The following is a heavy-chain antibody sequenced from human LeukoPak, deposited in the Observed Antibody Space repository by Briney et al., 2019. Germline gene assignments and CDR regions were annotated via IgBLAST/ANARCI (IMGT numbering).Heavy chain of an antibody. CDR2: INHSRST. CDR3: ARGRLVSGGSGNWFDP. J-gene: IGHJ5*02. V-gene: IGHV4-34*01. CDR1: GGSFSGYN. D-gene: IGHD2-15*01. Sequence: SETLSLTCAVYGGSFSGYNWSWIRQPPGKGREGIGEINHSRSTNYNPSPKSRATISVDTSKTQCSLKLSAVAAADTAVYYCARGRLVSGGSGNWFDPWGQGTLVTVSS.